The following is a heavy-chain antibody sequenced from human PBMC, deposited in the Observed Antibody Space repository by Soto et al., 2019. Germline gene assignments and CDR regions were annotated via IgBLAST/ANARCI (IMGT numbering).Heavy chain of an antibody. CDR1: GGTFSNHA. J-gene: IGHJ4*02. CDR2: IIVRFGNT. D-gene: IGHD6-19*01. CDR3: ARAVAVPADFDY. V-gene: IGHV1-3*01. Sequence: ASVKVSCKASGGTFSNHAINWVRQAPGQRLEWMGVIIVRFGNTNYSQRFQGRVTITRDTSATTAYMELSSLRSEDTAVYYCARAVAVPADFDYWGQGTLVTVSS.